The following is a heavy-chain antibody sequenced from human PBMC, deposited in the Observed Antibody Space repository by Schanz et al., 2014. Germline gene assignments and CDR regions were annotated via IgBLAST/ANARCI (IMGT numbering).Heavy chain of an antibody. V-gene: IGHV3-7*01. D-gene: IGHD1-26*01. Sequence: EVQLLESGGSLEQPGGSLRLSCAASGFTFSGYWMSWVRQAPGEGLVWVANIKLDGSEKYYVDSVKGRFTISRDNAKSSLYLQMNSLTTEDTAVYYCAKYGTGKGVSFEYWGQGTLVTVSS. CDR3: AKYGTGKGVSFEY. CDR2: IKLDGSEK. CDR1: GFTFSGYW. J-gene: IGHJ4*02.